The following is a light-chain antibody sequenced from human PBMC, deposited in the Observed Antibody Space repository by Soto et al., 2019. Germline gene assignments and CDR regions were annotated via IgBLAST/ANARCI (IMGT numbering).Light chain of an antibody. CDR1: SSDVGGYNY. Sequence: QSALTQPASVSGSPGQSITISCTGTSSDVGGYNYVSWYQQHPGKAPKLMIYEVSNRPSGVSNRFSGSKSGNTASLTISGLQAEDEADYYCSSYTSSSTLENVFGT. J-gene: IGLJ1*01. CDR3: SSYTSSSTLENV. V-gene: IGLV2-14*01. CDR2: EVS.